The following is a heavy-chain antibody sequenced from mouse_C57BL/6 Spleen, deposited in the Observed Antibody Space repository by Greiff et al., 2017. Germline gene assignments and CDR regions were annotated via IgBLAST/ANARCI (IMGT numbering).Heavy chain of an antibody. V-gene: IGHV1-69*01. CDR3: ARYGYYCCSDY. D-gene: IGHD1-1*01. CDR2: IDPTDGCT. CDR1: GYTFTSYW. Sequence: QVQLQQPGAELVMPGASVKLSCKASGYTFTSYWMHWVKQRPGQGLEWIGEIDPTDGCTNYNQKVKGKSTLTVDKSSSTAYMQLSSLTSEDAAVYYGARYGYYCCSDYWGTGTTLTVSS. J-gene: IGHJ2*01.